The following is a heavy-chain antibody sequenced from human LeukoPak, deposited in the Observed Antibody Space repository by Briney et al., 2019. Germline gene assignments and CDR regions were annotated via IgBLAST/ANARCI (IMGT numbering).Heavy chain of an antibody. CDR2: ISSSSSYI. D-gene: IGHD6-6*01. V-gene: IGHV3-21*01. CDR1: GFAFSSYV. Sequence: GGSLRLSCAASGFAFSSYVMNWVRQAPGKGLEWVSSISSSSSYIYYADSVKGRFTISRDNAKNSLYLQMNSLRAEDTAVYYCARDSSSDSKDNWFDPWGQGTLVTVSS. CDR3: ARDSSSDSKDNWFDP. J-gene: IGHJ5*02.